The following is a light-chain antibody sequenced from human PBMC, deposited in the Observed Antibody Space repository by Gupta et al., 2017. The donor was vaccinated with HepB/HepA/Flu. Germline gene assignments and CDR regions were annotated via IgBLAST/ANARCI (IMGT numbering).Light chain of an antibody. Sequence: DVQLTQSPSLLPASIGDRVTITCRASQAISSSLAWFQQKPGKAPKLLIYAASTLESGVPSRFSGGGSGTEFTLTISSLQPEDFSAYYCQQVHHYPLTFGGGTKVEI. CDR3: QQVHHYPLT. V-gene: IGKV1-9*01. CDR2: AAS. CDR1: QAISSS. J-gene: IGKJ4*01.